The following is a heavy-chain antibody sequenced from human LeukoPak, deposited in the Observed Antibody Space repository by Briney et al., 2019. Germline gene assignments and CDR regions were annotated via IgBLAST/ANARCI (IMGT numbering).Heavy chain of an antibody. Sequence: ASVKVSCKASGYTFTSYGISWVRQAPGQGLEWMGWISAYNGNTNYAQKLQGRVTMTTDTSTSTAYMELRSLRSDDTAVYYCARDFYSNSWADAFDIWGQGTMVTVSS. J-gene: IGHJ3*02. D-gene: IGHD6-13*01. CDR1: GYTFTSYG. CDR3: ARDFYSNSWADAFDI. CDR2: ISAYNGNT. V-gene: IGHV1-18*01.